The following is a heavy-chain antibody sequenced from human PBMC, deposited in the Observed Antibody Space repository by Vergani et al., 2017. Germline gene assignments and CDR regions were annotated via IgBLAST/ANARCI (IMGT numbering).Heavy chain of an antibody. CDR1: GYSFTSYW. V-gene: IGHV5-10-1*01. D-gene: IGHD2-2*01. CDR3: ARHPGGQLLWGPNPHYYYYGMDV. J-gene: IGHJ6*02. Sequence: EVQLVQSGAEVKKPGESLKISCKGSGYSFTSYWIGWVRQMPGKGLEWMGRIVPSDSYTNYSPSFQGHVTISADKSISTAYLQWSSLKASDTAMYYCARHPGGQLLWGPNPHYYYYGMDVWGQGTTVTVSS. CDR2: IVPSDSYT.